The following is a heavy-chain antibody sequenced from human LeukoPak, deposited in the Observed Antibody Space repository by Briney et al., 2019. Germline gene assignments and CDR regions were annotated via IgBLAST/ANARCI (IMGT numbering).Heavy chain of an antibody. Sequence: GGSQRLSCAASGFAVSSSSMSWVRQAPGKGLEWVSLIYSGGSTYSADSVKGRFTISRDNSKNTLYLQMHSLRAEDTAVYYCARGYSYGSLMATKSYFDYWGQGTLVTVSS. CDR3: ARGYSYGSLMATKSYFDY. D-gene: IGHD5-18*01. CDR2: IYSGGST. J-gene: IGHJ4*02. V-gene: IGHV3-53*01. CDR1: GFAVSSSS.